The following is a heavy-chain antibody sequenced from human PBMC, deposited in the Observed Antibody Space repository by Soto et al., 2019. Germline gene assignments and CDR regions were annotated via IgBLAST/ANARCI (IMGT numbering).Heavy chain of an antibody. CDR2: ISGSGGST. CDR1: GFTFSSYA. J-gene: IGHJ5*02. V-gene: IGHV3-23*01. CDR3: AKAITMIVVVPAPGFDP. Sequence: GGSLRLSCAASGFTFSSYAMSWVRQAPGKGLEWVSAISGSGGSTYYADSVKGRFTISRDNSKNTLYLQMNSLRAEDTAVYYCAKAITMIVVVPAPGFDPWGQGTLVTVSS. D-gene: IGHD3-22*01.